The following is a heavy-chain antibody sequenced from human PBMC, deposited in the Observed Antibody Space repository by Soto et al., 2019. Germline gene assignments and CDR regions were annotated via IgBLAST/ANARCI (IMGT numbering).Heavy chain of an antibody. CDR3: ARWGGRYCSGGSCYFLDY. D-gene: IGHD2-15*01. CDR1: GGSFSGYY. Sequence: QVQLQQWGAGLLKPSETLSLTCAVYGGSFSGYYWSWIRQPPGKGLEWIGEINHSGSTNYNPSLKSRVTISVDTSKNQCSLKLSSVTAADTAVYYCARWGGRYCSGGSCYFLDYWGQGTLVTVSS. J-gene: IGHJ4*02. V-gene: IGHV4-34*01. CDR2: INHSGST.